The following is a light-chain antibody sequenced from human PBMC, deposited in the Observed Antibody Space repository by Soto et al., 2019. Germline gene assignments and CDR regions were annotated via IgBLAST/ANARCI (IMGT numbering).Light chain of an antibody. CDR2: RNN. J-gene: IGLJ2*01. CDR3: AAWDDSLSGVV. V-gene: IGLV1-47*01. Sequence: QSVLTQPPSASGTPGKRVTISCSGSSSNIGSNYVYWYQQLPGTAPKLLIYRNNQRPSGVPDRFSGSKSGTSASLAISGLRYEDEAEYYCAAWDDSLSGVVFGGGTNVTVL. CDR1: SSNIGSNY.